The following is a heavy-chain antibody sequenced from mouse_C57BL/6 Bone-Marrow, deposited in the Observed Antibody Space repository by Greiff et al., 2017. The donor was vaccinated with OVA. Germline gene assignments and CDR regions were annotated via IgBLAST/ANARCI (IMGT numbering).Heavy chain of an antibody. J-gene: IGHJ4*01. Sequence: QVQLQQSGAELVRPGTSVKMSCKASGYTFTNYWIGWAKQRPGHGLEWIGDIYPGGGYTNYNEKFKGKATLTADKSSSTAYMQFSSLTSEDSAIYYCARRGSYYYGSSYQFYAMDYWGQGTSVTVSS. CDR3: ARRGSYYYGSSYQFYAMDY. CDR2: IYPGGGYT. V-gene: IGHV1-63*01. D-gene: IGHD1-1*01. CDR1: GYTFTNYW.